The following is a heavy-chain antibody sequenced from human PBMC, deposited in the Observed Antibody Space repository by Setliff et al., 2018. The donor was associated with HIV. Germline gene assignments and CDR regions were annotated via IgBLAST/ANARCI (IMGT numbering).Heavy chain of an antibody. CDR1: DDSVSTFY. J-gene: IGHJ4*01. CDR3: APGEGVASTYYHD. V-gene: IGHV4-59*02. Sequence: SETLSLTCTVSDDSVSTFYWNWIRQPPEEGLEWIGFIHHTGSTVSNPSLKSRVTILMDLSRNQLSLHLASVTTADTAVYFCAPGEGVASTYYHDWGQGTQVTVSS. CDR2: IHHTGST. D-gene: IGHD3-3*01.